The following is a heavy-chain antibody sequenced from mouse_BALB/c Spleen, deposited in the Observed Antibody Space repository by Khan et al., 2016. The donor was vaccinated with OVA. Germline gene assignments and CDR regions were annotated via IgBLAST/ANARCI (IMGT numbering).Heavy chain of an antibody. J-gene: IGHJ4*01. V-gene: IGHV2-5-1*01. D-gene: IGHD2-10*01. CDR1: GFSLTSYG. CDR3: AKNSYYGNYYAMDY. CDR2: IWRGGST. Sequence: QVRLQQSGPSLVQPSQSLSITCTVSGFSLTSYGVHWVRQSPGKGLEWLGVIWRGGSTDYNAAFMSRLSITKDNSKSQVFFKMNSLQADDTAIYYCAKNSYYGNYYAMDYWGQGTSVTVSS.